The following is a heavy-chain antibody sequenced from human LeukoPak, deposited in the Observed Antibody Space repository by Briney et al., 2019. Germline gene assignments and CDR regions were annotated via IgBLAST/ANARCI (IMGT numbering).Heavy chain of an antibody. D-gene: IGHD3-10*01. CDR3: ARRGVQMGLLWFGGPADWFDP. CDR2: IYPGDSDT. Sequence: GESLKISCKGSGYSFTSYWIGWVRQMPGKGLEWMGIIYPGDSDTRYSPSFQGQVTISADKSISTAYLQWSSLKASDTAMYYCARRGVQMGLLWFGGPADWFDPWGQGTLVTVSS. V-gene: IGHV5-51*01. J-gene: IGHJ5*02. CDR1: GYSFTSYW.